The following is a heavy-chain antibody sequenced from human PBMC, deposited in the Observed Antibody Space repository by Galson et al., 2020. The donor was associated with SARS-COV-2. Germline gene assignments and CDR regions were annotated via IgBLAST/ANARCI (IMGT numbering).Heavy chain of an antibody. CDR2: IYTHGST. CDR3: NLGYYVWGRAFDL. V-gene: IGHV4-4*07. D-gene: IGHD3-16*01. CDR1: GGSISSYY. J-gene: IGHJ2*01. Sequence: ASETLSLTCTVSGGSISSYYWSWIRQPAGKGLEWIGRIYTHGSTNYNPSHKSRVTMSVDTYKNQFSLKLSSVTAADTAVYYCNLGYYVWGRAFDLWGRGTLVTVSS.